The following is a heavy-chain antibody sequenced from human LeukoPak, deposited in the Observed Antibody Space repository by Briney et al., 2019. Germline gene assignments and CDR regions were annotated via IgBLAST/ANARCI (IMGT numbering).Heavy chain of an antibody. CDR1: GGSISSYY. CDR3: ARTSATGATYFDY. J-gene: IGHJ4*02. D-gene: IGHD1-26*01. V-gene: IGHV4-4*07. CDR2: IYSSGST. Sequence: SETLSLTCTVSGGSISSYYWSWIRQPAGKGLEWIGRIYSSGSTHYNPSLESRVTMSVDTSKNQCSLKVTYVTAADTAVYYCARTSATGATYFDYWGQGTLVTVSS.